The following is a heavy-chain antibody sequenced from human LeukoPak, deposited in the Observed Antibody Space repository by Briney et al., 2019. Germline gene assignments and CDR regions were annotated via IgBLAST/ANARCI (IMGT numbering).Heavy chain of an antibody. D-gene: IGHD3-10*01. Sequence: SETLSLTCGVYGGSFSDSYWGWIRQPPGKGLEWIGEINHSGDTNYHPSLKSRVTISVDSSKNQVSLKLSSVTAADTAVYYCTKAFGNVRGETWCQGTLVTVSS. J-gene: IGHJ4*02. CDR2: INHSGDT. V-gene: IGHV4-34*01. CDR3: TKAFGNVRGET. CDR1: GGSFSDSY.